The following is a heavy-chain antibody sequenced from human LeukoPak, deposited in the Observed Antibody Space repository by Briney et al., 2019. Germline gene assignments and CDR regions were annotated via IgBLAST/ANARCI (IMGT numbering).Heavy chain of an antibody. Sequence: GGSLRLSCAASGFTFSSYGMNWVRQAPDKGLGGVAFIRYDGSNKYYADSVKGRFTISRDNSKNTLYLQMNSLRAEDTAVYYCAKIPSAVPGRGFDYWGQGTLVTVSS. CDR2: IRYDGSNK. CDR3: AKIPSAVPGRGFDY. CDR1: GFTFSSYG. D-gene: IGHD6-19*01. V-gene: IGHV3-30*02. J-gene: IGHJ4*02.